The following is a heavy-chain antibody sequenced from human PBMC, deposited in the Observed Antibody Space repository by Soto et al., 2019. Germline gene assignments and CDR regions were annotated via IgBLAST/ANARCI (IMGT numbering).Heavy chain of an antibody. CDR1: GYTFTNYA. Sequence: QVQLVQSGAEVKKPGASVKVSCKASGYTFTNYAMHWVRQAPGQRLEWMGWINAGNGNTKYSQKFQGRVTMTRDTSASTAYMELGSLRSEDTAVYYCARGGCLYWYFDLWGRGTLVTVSS. CDR3: ARGGCLYWYFDL. CDR2: INAGNGNT. D-gene: IGHD1-26*01. V-gene: IGHV1-3*01. J-gene: IGHJ2*01.